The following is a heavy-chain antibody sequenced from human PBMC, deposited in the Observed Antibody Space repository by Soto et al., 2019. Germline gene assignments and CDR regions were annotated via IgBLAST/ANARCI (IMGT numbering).Heavy chain of an antibody. J-gene: IGHJ4*02. CDR3: AKGAATLGLAFNVY. Sequence: EVQLLESGGGLVQPGRSLRLSCAASGFIFDEYAMHWVRQAPGKGLEWVSSISWDSGNIGYADSVKGRFTISRDNAKTSLYLQMTSGRGVDTALYFCAKGAATLGLAFNVYCGQGTLVSVSS. D-gene: IGHD1-26*01. CDR2: ISWDSGNI. V-gene: IGHV3-9*01. CDR1: GFIFDEYA.